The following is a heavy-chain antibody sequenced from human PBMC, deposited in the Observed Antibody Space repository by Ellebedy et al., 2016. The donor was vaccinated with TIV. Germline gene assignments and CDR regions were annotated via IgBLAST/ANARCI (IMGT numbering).Heavy chain of an antibody. CDR3: VSSVSVDAFDL. J-gene: IGHJ3*01. Sequence: SETLSLTCAVSGGSLSDNYWTWIRQPPGKGLEWIGYLYYTGSTNYNPSLKSRVTISVNTPRNQFSLKLNSVTAADTAVYYCVSSVSVDAFDLWGQGKMVTVSS. V-gene: IGHV4-59*01. CDR2: LYYTGST. D-gene: IGHD3-10*01. CDR1: GGSLSDNY.